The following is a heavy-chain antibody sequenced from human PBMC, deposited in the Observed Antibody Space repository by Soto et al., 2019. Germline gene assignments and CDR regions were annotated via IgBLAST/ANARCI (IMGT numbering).Heavy chain of an antibody. CDR3: ARGELGYCSGGSCYGLYYYYGMDV. J-gene: IGHJ6*02. CDR2: IWYDGSNK. V-gene: IGHV3-33*01. Sequence: GGSLRLSCAASGFTFSSYGMHWVRQAPGKGLEWVAVIWYDGSNKYYADSVKGRFTISRDNSKNTLYLQMNSLRAEDTAVYYCARGELGYCSGGSCYGLYYYYGMDVWGQGTTVTVSS. CDR1: GFTFSSYG. D-gene: IGHD2-15*01.